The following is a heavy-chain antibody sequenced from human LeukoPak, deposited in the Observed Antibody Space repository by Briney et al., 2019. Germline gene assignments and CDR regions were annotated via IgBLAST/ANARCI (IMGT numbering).Heavy chain of an antibody. J-gene: IGHJ3*02. CDR2: ISAYNGNT. Sequence: WASVKVSCTASGYTFTSYGISWVRQAPGQGLEWMGWISAYNGNTNYAQKLQGRVTMTEATSIDTAYMELSSLRSEDTALYYCARQIRAGAFDIWGQGTMVTVSS. CDR1: GYTFTSYG. V-gene: IGHV1-18*01. D-gene: IGHD6-19*01. CDR3: ARQIRAGAFDI.